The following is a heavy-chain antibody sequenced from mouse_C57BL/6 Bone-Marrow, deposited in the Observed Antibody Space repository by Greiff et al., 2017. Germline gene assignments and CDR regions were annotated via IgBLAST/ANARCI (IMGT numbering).Heavy chain of an antibody. CDR2: ISNGGGST. CDR1: GFTFSDYY. J-gene: IGHJ4*01. V-gene: IGHV5-12*01. Sequence: EVQRVESGGGLVQPGGSLKLSCAASGFTFSDYYMYWVRQTPEKRLEWVAYISNGGGSTYYPDTVKGRFTISRDNAKNTLYRQMSRLKSEDTAMYYCARQGPHAMDYWGQGTSVTVSS. CDR3: ARQGPHAMDY.